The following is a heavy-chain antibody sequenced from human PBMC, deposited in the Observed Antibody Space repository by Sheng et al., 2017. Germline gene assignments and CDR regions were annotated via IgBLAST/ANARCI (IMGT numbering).Heavy chain of an antibody. D-gene: IGHD6-13*01. CDR3: ARAGDSSTWIFDY. V-gene: IGHV4-39*07. J-gene: IGHJ4*02. CDR2: IYYSGST. Sequence: QLQLQESGPGLVKPSETLSLTCTVSGGSISSSSYYWGWIRQPPGKGLEWIGSIYYSGSTYDNPSLKSRVTISVDTSKNQFSLKLSSVTAADTAVFYCARAGDSSTWIFDYWGQGPWSPSPQ. CDR1: GGSISSSSYY.